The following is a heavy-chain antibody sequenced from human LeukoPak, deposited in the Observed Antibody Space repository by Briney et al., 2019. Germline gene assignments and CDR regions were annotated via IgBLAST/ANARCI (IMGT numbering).Heavy chain of an antibody. CDR3: ATYPYIWKYFDY. D-gene: IGHD1-1*01. V-gene: IGHV1-24*01. CDR1: GYSLSELS. Sequence: GASVKVSCKVSGYSLSELSMHWVRQAPGKGLEWLGGFDPEDGETIYAQKFQGRVILTEDTYTVTTYMELRSLRSEDTAVYYCATYPYIWKYFDYWGQGTLLTVSS. J-gene: IGHJ4*02. CDR2: FDPEDGET.